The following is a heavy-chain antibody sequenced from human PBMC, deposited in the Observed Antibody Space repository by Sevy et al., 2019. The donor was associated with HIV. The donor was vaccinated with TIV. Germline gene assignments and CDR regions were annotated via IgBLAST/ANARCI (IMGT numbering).Heavy chain of an antibody. J-gene: IGHJ4*02. V-gene: IGHV3-23*01. CDR3: ARDLFSGGNAVYGY. Sequence: GGSLRLSCADSGLTLSSYAMNWVRQAPGKGLEWVSAISGRGGSTYYADSVEGRFTISRDNSKNTLYLQMNSLRAEDTAVYYCARDLFSGGNAVYGYWGQGTLVTVSS. CDR1: GLTLSSYA. D-gene: IGHD2-15*01. CDR2: ISGRGGST.